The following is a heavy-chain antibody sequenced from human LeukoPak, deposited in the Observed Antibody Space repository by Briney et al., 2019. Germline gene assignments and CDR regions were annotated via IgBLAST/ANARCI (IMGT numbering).Heavy chain of an antibody. Sequence: ASVKGSCKASGYIFTSYGISWVRQAPGQGLEWMGWISAYNGNTNYAQKLQGRVTMTTDTSTSTAYMELRSLRSDDRAVYYCARGGGIAVAGTGFSYWGQGTLVTVSS. J-gene: IGHJ4*02. V-gene: IGHV1-18*01. CDR2: ISAYNGNT. D-gene: IGHD6-19*01. CDR1: GYIFTSYG. CDR3: ARGGGIAVAGTGFSY.